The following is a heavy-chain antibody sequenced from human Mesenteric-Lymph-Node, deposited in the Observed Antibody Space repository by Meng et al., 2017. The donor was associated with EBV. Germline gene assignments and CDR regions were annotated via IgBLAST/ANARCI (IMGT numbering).Heavy chain of an antibody. J-gene: IGHJ4*02. D-gene: IGHD2-2*01. CDR1: CFSLTTGGVA. CDR3: AQQGFSTSFGY. V-gene: IGHV2-5*02. Sequence: QLRLQEAGPTLVKPTQNLTLTCTFSCFSLTTGGVAVGWMRQSPGGALEWLALVYSDDDKRCSPSLKSRLTITKETSKKEVVLNMPNMDPVDTATYYCAQQGFSTSFGYWGQGTLVTVSS. CDR2: VYSDDDK.